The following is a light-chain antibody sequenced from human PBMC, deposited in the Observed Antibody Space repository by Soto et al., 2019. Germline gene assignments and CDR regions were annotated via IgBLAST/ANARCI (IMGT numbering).Light chain of an antibody. CDR1: ESVSIK. Sequence: EIVMTQSPATLSVSPGERATLSCRASESVSIKLAWYQQKPGQAPRLLIYDTSTRATGIPARFSGSGSGTDFTLTISRLEPEDFAVYYCQQYNNWPPFTFGQGTRLEIK. CDR3: QQYNNWPPFT. J-gene: IGKJ5*01. CDR2: DTS. V-gene: IGKV3-15*01.